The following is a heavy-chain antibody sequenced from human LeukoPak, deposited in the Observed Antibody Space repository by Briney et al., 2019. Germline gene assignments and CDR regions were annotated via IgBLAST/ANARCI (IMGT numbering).Heavy chain of an antibody. V-gene: IGHV3-23*01. Sequence: GGSLRLSCAASGFTFSSYAMSWVRQAPGKGLEWVSAISGSGGSTYSADSVKGRFSISRDNAKNSLYLQMNSLRAEDTAVYYCARALYYDILTGYQTHTYYFDYWGQGTLVIVSS. CDR2: ISGSGGST. CDR3: ARALYYDILTGYQTHTYYFDY. CDR1: GFTFSSYA. J-gene: IGHJ4*02. D-gene: IGHD3-9*01.